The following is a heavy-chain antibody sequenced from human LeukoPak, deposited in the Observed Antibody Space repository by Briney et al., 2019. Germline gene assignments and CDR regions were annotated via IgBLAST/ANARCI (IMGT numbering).Heavy chain of an antibody. CDR1: GFSFSSYW. CDR3: ASELVLLGNWFDP. J-gene: IGHJ5*02. D-gene: IGHD3-10*01. V-gene: IGHV3-74*01. CDR2: INSDGSST. Sequence: PGGSLRLSCAAPGFSFSSYWMHSVRPAPGKGLVCVSRINSDGSSTSYADSVKGRFTISRDNAKNTLYLQMNSLRAEDTAVYYCASELVLLGNWFDPWGQGTLVTVSS.